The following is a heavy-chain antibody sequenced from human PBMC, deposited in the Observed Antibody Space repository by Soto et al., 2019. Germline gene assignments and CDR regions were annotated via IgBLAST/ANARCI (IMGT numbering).Heavy chain of an antibody. J-gene: IGHJ6*02. Sequence: GGSLRLSCAASGFTFSGSAMHWVRQASGKGLEWVGRIRSKANSYATAYAASVKGRFTISRDDSKNTAYLQMNSLKTEDTAVYYCTRHKGIAAGYYYYGMDVWGQGTTVTVSS. V-gene: IGHV3-73*01. D-gene: IGHD6-13*01. CDR1: GFTFSGSA. CDR3: TRHKGIAAGYYYYGMDV. CDR2: IRSKANSYAT.